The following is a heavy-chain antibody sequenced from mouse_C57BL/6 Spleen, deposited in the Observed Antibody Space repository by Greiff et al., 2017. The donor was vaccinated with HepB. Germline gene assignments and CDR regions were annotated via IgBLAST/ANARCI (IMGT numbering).Heavy chain of an antibody. V-gene: IGHV1-80*01. Sequence: VHLVESGAELVKPGASVKISCKASGYAFSSYWMNWVKQRPGKGLEWIGQIYPGDGDTNYNGKFKGKATLTADKSSSTAYMQLSSLTSEDSAVYFCARRQLRLPYAMDYWGQGTSVTVSS. CDR3: ARRQLRLPYAMDY. CDR2: IYPGDGDT. CDR1: GYAFSSYW. J-gene: IGHJ4*01. D-gene: IGHD3-2*02.